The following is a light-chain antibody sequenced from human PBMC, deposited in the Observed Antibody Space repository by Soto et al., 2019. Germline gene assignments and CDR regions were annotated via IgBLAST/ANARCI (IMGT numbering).Light chain of an antibody. Sequence: QSALTQPASVSGSPGQSITISCTGTSSDVGGYNYVSWYQQHPGKAPKLMIYEVSNRPSGVSNRFSGSKSGNTPSLTISGLQAEDEADYYCSSYTRSSTLGVFGTGTKVTVL. CDR2: EVS. J-gene: IGLJ1*01. CDR1: SSDVGGYNY. CDR3: SSYTRSSTLGV. V-gene: IGLV2-14*01.